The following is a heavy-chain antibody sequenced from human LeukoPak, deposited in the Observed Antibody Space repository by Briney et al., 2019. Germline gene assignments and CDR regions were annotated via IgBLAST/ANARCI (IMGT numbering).Heavy chain of an antibody. CDR1: GGSISSYY. D-gene: IGHD2-15*01. J-gene: IGHJ4*02. CDR3: ARHMFWVAAGAFDY. Sequence: SETLSLTCTVSGGSISSYYWSWIQQPPGKGLEWIGYIYYSGSTNYNPSLKSRVTISVDTSKNQFSLKLSSVTAADTAVYYCARHMFWVAAGAFDYWGQGTLVTVSS. V-gene: IGHV4-59*08. CDR2: IYYSGST.